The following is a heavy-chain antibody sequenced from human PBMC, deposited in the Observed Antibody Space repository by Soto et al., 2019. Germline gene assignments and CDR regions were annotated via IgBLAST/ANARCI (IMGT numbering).Heavy chain of an antibody. CDR2: INRETDGGTT. J-gene: IGHJ4*02. CDR1: VFTFNNAS. D-gene: IGHD6-6*01. Sequence: GGSLRLSCVASVFTFNNASMSWVRQAPGKGLEWVGRINRETDGGTTDYVAPVKGRFTISRDDSKSTLYLQMNSLSTEDTAVYYCTTDSVLWGQGTLVTVSS. V-gene: IGHV3-15*01. CDR3: TTDSVL.